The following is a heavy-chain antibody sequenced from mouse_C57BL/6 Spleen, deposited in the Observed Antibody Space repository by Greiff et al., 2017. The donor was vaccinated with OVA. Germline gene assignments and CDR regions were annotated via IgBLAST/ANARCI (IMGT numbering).Heavy chain of an antibody. J-gene: IGHJ3*01. CDR3: AREDYGSSY. CDR2: IDPSDSYT. CDR1: GYTFTSYW. V-gene: IGHV1-50*01. Sequence: QVQLQQSGAELVKPGASVKLSCKASGYTFTSYWMQWVKQRPGQGLEWIGEIDPSDSYTNYNQKFKGKATLTVDTSSSTAYMQLSSLTSEDSAVYYCAREDYGSSYWGQGTLVTVSA. D-gene: IGHD1-1*01.